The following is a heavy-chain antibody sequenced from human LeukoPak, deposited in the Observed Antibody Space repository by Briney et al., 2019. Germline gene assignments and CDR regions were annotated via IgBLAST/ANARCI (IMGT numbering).Heavy chain of an antibody. D-gene: IGHD3-22*01. V-gene: IGHV1-2*02. CDR3: ARWDYYDTSAYSGDFDY. CDR1: GYTFTGYY. J-gene: IGHJ4*02. Sequence: ASVNVSCKTSGYTFTGYYMHWVRQAPGQGLEWMGWVNPNGGGTKYAQKFQGRVTMTRDTSISTVYMELSSLRSDDTAVYYCARWDYYDTSAYSGDFDYWGQGTLVTVSS. CDR2: VNPNGGGT.